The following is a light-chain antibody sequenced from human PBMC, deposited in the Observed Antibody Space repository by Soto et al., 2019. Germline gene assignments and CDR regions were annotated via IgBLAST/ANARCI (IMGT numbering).Light chain of an antibody. CDR2: SNN. CDR3: AAWDDSLNGLV. CDR1: SSNIGSNT. Sequence: QTVVTQPPSASGTPGQRVTISCSGSSSNIGSNTVNWYQQLPGTAPKLLIYSNNQRPSGVPDRFSGSKSGTSASLAISGLQSEDEADYYCAAWDDSLNGLVFGGGTKVTVL. J-gene: IGLJ2*01. V-gene: IGLV1-44*01.